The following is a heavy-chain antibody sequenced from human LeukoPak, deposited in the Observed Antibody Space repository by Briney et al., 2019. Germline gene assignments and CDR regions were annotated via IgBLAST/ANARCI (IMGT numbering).Heavy chain of an antibody. D-gene: IGHD6-6*01. CDR3: AREAPPRSSSGFYFDY. J-gene: IGHJ4*02. Sequence: ASVKVSCKAPGGTFSSYAISWVRQAPGQGLEWMGGIIPIFGTANYAQKFQARVTITADESTSTAYMELSSLRSEDTAVYYCAREAPPRSSSGFYFDYWGQGTLVTVSS. CDR2: IIPIFGTA. CDR1: GGTFSSYA. V-gene: IGHV1-69*13.